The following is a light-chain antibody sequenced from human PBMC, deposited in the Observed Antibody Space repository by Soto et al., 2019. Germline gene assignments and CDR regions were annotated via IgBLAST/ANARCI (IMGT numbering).Light chain of an antibody. J-gene: IGKJ2*01. CDR2: GAS. CDR1: KSVSTN. V-gene: IGKV3-15*01. CDR3: QQYSDWPPTYT. Sequence: EMVMTQSPATLSVSPGERATLSCRASKSVSTNLAWYQQKPGQAPRLLIYGASTRATGIPGRFSGSGAETEFTLTISNLQSEDFAVYYCQQYSDWPPTYTFGQGTKLEIK.